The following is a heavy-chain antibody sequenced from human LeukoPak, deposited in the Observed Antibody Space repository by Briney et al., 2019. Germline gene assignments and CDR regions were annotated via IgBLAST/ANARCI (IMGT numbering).Heavy chain of an antibody. CDR3: ARDFELGGYFDY. CDR2: ISSSSSYI. Sequence: PGGSLRLSCAASGFTFSSYSMNWVRQAPGKGLEWVSFISSSSSYIYYADSMKGRFTISRDNAKNSLYLHMNSLGAEDTAVYYCARDFELGGYFDYWGQGTLVTVSS. V-gene: IGHV3-21*01. D-gene: IGHD7-27*01. J-gene: IGHJ4*02. CDR1: GFTFSSYS.